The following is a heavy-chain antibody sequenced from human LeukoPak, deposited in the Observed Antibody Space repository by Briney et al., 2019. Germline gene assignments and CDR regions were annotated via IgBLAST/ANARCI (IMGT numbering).Heavy chain of an antibody. Sequence: ASVKVSCKASGYTFSSYGINWVRQAPGQGLEWMGWISAYNGNTNYAQKLQGRVTMTTDTSTSTAYMELRSLRSDDTAVYYCARDPTLGGSPFYFDYWGQGTLVTVSS. J-gene: IGHJ4*02. V-gene: IGHV1-18*01. CDR2: ISAYNGNT. CDR1: GYTFSSYG. CDR3: ARDPTLGGSPFYFDY. D-gene: IGHD1-26*01.